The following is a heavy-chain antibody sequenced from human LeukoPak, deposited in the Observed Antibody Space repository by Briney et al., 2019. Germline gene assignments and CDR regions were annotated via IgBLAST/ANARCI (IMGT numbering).Heavy chain of an antibody. Sequence: GASVKVSCKVSGYILTELSMHWVRQAPGKGLGWMGGFDPEDGETIYAQKLQGRVTMTEDTSTDTAYMELSSLISEDTAVYYCATGPIGYFSGGSWYGVYWFDPWGQGTLVTVSS. CDR2: FDPEDGET. V-gene: IGHV1-24*01. D-gene: IGHD2-15*01. J-gene: IGHJ5*02. CDR1: GYILTELS. CDR3: ATGPIGYFSGGSWYGVYWFDP.